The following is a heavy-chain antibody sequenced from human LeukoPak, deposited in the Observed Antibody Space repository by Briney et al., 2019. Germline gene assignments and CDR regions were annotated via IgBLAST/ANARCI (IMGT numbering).Heavy chain of an antibody. CDR3: ARSPSVTTIGAFEI. Sequence: ASVKVSCKASGYTFTSYGISWVRQAPGQGLEWMGIINPSGGSTNYAQKFQGRVTMTRDMSISTAYMELSSLRSDDTAVYYCARSPSVTTIGAFEIWGQRKMGTVSS. D-gene: IGHD4-17*01. CDR1: GYTFTSYG. CDR2: INPSGGST. V-gene: IGHV1-46*01. J-gene: IGHJ3*02.